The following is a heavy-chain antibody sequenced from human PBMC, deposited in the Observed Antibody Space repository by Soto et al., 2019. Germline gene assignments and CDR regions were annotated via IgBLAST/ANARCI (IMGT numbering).Heavy chain of an antibody. Sequence: QVPLVQSGPEVKKPGASVKVSCKTSGYTPTNYDIGWVRQAPGQGLEHMGWISPYNGNTNYARKLQDRVTWTADTSTRTAYMELRSLQSDDTAIYYCARGLYRRGTYYAFDNWGQGTLVTVSS. CDR3: ARGLYRRGTYYAFDN. CDR2: ISPYNGNT. D-gene: IGHD1-26*01. CDR1: GYTPTNYD. V-gene: IGHV1-18*01. J-gene: IGHJ4*02.